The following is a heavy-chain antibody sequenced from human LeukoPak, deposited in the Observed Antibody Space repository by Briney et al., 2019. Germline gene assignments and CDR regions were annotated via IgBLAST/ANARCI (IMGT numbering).Heavy chain of an antibody. V-gene: IGHV1-2*02. CDR3: ARGRGSEVVSYVDY. CDR2: INPSSGGT. CDR1: VYIFTVYL. Sequence: ASVNVSCKASVYIFTVYLMHWMRQAPGQGLEWMGRINPSSGGTNYAQKFQGVVTLTRDASISTAYMELSSLRSDDTAVYYCARGRGSEVVSYVDYWGQGTLVTVSS. D-gene: IGHD3-22*01. J-gene: IGHJ4*02.